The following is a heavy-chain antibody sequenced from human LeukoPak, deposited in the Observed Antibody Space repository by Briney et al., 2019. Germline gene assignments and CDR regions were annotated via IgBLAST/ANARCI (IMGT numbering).Heavy chain of an antibody. CDR3: TRHLGSSGSSDFDY. Sequence: GGSLRLSCAASGFTFSGSAMHWVRQAPGKGLEWVGRIRSKANSYATAYAASVKGRFTISRDDSKNTAYLQMNSLKTEDTAVYYCTRHLGSSGSSDFDYWGQGTLVTVSS. CDR1: GFTFSGSA. J-gene: IGHJ4*02. D-gene: IGHD3-22*01. CDR2: IRSKANSYAT. V-gene: IGHV3-73*01.